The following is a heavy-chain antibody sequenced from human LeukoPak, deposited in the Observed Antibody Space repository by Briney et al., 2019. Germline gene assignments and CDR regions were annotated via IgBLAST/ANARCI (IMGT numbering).Heavy chain of an antibody. CDR2: IYYSGST. V-gene: IGHV4-30-4*08. J-gene: IGHJ4*02. Sequence: PSETLSLTCTVSGGSISSGDYCWSWIRQPPGKGLEWIGYIYYSGSTYYNPSLKSRVTISVDTSKNQFSLKLSSVTAADTAVYYCARGWTMVRGVPSLDYWGQGTLVTVSS. D-gene: IGHD3-10*01. CDR1: GGSISSGDYC. CDR3: ARGWTMVRGVPSLDY.